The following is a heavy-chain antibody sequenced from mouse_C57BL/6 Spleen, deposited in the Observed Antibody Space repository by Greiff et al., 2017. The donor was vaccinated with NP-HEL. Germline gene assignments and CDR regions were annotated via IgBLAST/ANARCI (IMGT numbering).Heavy chain of an antibody. CDR2: INPSSGYT. CDR3: ARGGSSGYVAY. J-gene: IGHJ3*01. V-gene: IGHV1-4*01. D-gene: IGHD3-2*02. Sequence: QVQLQQSGAELARPGASVKMSCKASGYTFTSYTMHWVKQRPGQGLEWIGYINPSSGYTKYNQKFKDKATLTADKSSSTAYMQLSSLTSEDSAVYYCARGGSSGYVAYWGQGTLVTVSA. CDR1: GYTFTSYT.